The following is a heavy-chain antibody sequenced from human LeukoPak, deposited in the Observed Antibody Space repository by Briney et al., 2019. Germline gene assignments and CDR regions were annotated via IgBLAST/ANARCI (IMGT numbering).Heavy chain of an antibody. V-gene: IGHV1-2*02. CDR1: GYTFTGYY. J-gene: IGHJ4*02. CDR2: INPNSGGT. Sequence: ASVKVSCKASGYTFTGYYMHWVRQAPGQGLEWMGWINPNSGGTNYAQKFQGRVTMTRDTSISTAYMELSRLRSDDTAVYYCARGILYYDFWSGYSHWGQGTLVTVSS. CDR3: ARGILYYDFWSGYSH. D-gene: IGHD3-3*01.